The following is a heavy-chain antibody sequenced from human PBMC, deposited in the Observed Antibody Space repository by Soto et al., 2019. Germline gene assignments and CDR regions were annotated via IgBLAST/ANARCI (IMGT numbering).Heavy chain of an antibody. CDR1: GYTFTSYG. Sequence: QVQLEQSGAEVKKPGASVKVSCKASGYTFTSYGISWVRQAPGQGLEWMGWISAYNGKTNYAQKLQGKGTMTTDTSTSTAYMELRSLRSDDTAVYYCARLTMAQDAFDIWGQGTMVTVSS. CDR2: ISAYNGKT. J-gene: IGHJ3*02. V-gene: IGHV1-18*01. CDR3: ARLTMAQDAFDI. D-gene: IGHD3-10*01.